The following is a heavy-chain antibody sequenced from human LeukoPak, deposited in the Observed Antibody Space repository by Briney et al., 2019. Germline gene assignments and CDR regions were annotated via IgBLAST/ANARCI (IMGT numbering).Heavy chain of an antibody. D-gene: IGHD6-13*01. CDR3: ARGGSAGRYNWFDP. CDR2: IIPIFGTA. Sequence: SVKVSCKASGGTFSSYAISWVRQAPGQGLEWMGGIIPIFGTANYAQKFQGRVTITTDESTSTAYMELSSLRSEDTAVYYCARGGSAGRYNWFDPWGQRTLVTVSS. J-gene: IGHJ5*02. CDR1: GGTFSSYA. V-gene: IGHV1-69*05.